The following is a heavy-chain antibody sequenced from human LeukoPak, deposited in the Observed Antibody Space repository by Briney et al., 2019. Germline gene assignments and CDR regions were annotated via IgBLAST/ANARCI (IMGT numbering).Heavy chain of an antibody. CDR1: GYTFTGYY. J-gene: IGHJ5*02. V-gene: IGHV1-2*02. Sequence: ASVNVSCKASGYTFTGYYMNWVRQAPGQGLEWMGWINPNSGLTNYAHNFQGRVTLTRDPSISTAYMERTGLTSNDTGVYYCARTREYSSTWFFPPFDPWGQGTLVTVSS. CDR2: INPNSGLT. D-gene: IGHD6-13*01. CDR3: ARTREYSSTWFFPPFDP.